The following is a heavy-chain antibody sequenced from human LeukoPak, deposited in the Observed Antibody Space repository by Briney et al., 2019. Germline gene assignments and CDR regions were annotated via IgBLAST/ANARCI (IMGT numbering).Heavy chain of an antibody. CDR2: FNPNSGGT. CDR1: GYTFTGYY. Sequence: ASVKVSCKASGYTFTGYYLHWVRQAPGQGLEWMGWFNPNSGGTNYAQNFQGRVTMTRDTSISTAYMELSRLRSDDTAVYYCARGPFEDYFFDSWGQGTLVTVSS. D-gene: IGHD3-9*01. V-gene: IGHV1-2*02. CDR3: ARGPFEDYFFDS. J-gene: IGHJ4*02.